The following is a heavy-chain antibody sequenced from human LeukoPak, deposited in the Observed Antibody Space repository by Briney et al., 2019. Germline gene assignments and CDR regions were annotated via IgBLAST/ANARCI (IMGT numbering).Heavy chain of an antibody. CDR1: GGSISSSSYY. CDR3: ARRTGYCSSTSCYVEVIDY. V-gene: IGHV4-39*01. CDR2: IYFSGST. Sequence: SETLSLTCTVSGGSISSSSYYWGWIRQPPGKGLEWIGSIYFSGSTYYNPSLKSRVTISVDTSKNQFSLKLRSVTAADTAVYYCARRTGYCSSTSCYVEVIDYWGQGTLVAVSS. D-gene: IGHD2-2*01. J-gene: IGHJ4*02.